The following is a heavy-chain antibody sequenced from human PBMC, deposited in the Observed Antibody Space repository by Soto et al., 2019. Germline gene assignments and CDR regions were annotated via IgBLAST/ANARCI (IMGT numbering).Heavy chain of an antibody. CDR2: INHSGST. Sequence: SETLSLTCAVYGGSFRGYYLSWIRQPPGKGLEWIGEINHSGSTNYNPSLKSRVTISVDTSKNQFSLKLSSVTAADTAVYYCARISVGSGWRIDYWGQGTLVTVSS. CDR1: GGSFRGYY. V-gene: IGHV4-34*01. D-gene: IGHD6-19*01. J-gene: IGHJ4*02. CDR3: ARISVGSGWRIDY.